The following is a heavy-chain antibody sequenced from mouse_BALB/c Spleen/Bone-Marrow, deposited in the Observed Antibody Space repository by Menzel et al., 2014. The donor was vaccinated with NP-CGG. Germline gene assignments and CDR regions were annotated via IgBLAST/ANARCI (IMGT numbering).Heavy chain of an antibody. CDR3: TSVPYRYCDY. CDR1: GFTFSSFG. J-gene: IGHJ2*01. V-gene: IGHV5-17*02. Sequence: DVKLEESGGGLVQPGGSRKLSCAASGFTFSSFGMYWVRQAPEKGLEWVAYISSGSSTIYYPDTVKGRFTISRDNPKNTLFLQRTMLRAEEATFYCCTSVPYRYCDYWGQGTTLTVSS. CDR2: ISSGSSTI. D-gene: IGHD2-10*01.